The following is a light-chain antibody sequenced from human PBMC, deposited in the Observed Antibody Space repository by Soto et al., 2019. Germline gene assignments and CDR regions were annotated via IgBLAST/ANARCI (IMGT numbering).Light chain of an antibody. CDR3: QQTYSTPWT. Sequence: DIQMTQSPSSLSASAGARVTITCRASQNIATYLSWYQQKPGKAPNLLIYAASSLQSGVPSRFSASGSATDFTLTINALQTEDFATYYCQQTYSTPWTFGQGTKVEIK. CDR1: QNIATY. J-gene: IGKJ1*01. V-gene: IGKV1-39*01. CDR2: AAS.